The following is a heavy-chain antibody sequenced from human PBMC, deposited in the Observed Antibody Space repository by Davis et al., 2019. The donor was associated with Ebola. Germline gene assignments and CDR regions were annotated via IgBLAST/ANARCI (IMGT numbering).Heavy chain of an antibody. CDR3: ARPILPEVTHCGVDY. D-gene: IGHD1-14*01. CDR2: LSGGGGST. CDR1: GFTFSSYA. V-gene: IGHV3-23*01. J-gene: IGHJ4*02. Sequence: GGSLRLSCAASGFTFSSYAMSWVRQAPGKGLEWVSGLSGGGGSTYYADSVKGRFTISRDNSKNTLFLQMNSLRADDTAVYYCARPILPEVTHCGVDYWGQGTLVTVSS.